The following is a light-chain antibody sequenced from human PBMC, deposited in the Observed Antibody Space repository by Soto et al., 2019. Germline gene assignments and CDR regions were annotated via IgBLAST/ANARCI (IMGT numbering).Light chain of an antibody. CDR3: QQYNGWPWT. Sequence: DIQMTQSPSSLSASVGDSVTIACQASQTITTLLNWYQQKPGKAPNLLIHAASSLQSGVPSRFSGSGSGTHFTLTITGLQSEDFAVYYCQQYNGWPWTFGLGTKVDIK. CDR1: QTITTL. J-gene: IGKJ1*01. CDR2: AAS. V-gene: IGKV1-39*01.